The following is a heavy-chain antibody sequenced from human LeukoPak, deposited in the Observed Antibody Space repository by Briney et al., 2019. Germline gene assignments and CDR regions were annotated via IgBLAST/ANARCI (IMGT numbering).Heavy chain of an antibody. CDR2: IYYSGNT. J-gene: IGHJ4*02. V-gene: IGHV4-61*01. Sequence: PSETLSLTCTVSGGSITSDIFYWNWIRQPPGKGLEWIGYIYYSGNTNYNPSLKSRVTISVDTSKKQFSLKLSSVTAADTAVYYCARSVSGYQHFDYWGQGTLVTVSS. CDR3: ARSVSGYQHFDY. CDR1: GGSITSDIFY. D-gene: IGHD2-2*01.